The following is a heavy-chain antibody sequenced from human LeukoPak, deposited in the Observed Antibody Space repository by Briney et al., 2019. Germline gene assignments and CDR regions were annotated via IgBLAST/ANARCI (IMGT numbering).Heavy chain of an antibody. J-gene: IGHJ4*02. CDR1: GDSIRSGGYY. D-gene: IGHD4-17*01. Sequence: PSETLSLTCTVPGDSIRSGGYYRGWIRQHPGKGLEWIGYIYYSGRTYYNTSLQSRFTISVDTSKNQFSLKLSSVTAADTAVYYCARVYGDYPSYFDLWGQGTLVTVSS. CDR3: ARVYGDYPSYFDL. V-gene: IGHV4-31*03. CDR2: IYYSGRT.